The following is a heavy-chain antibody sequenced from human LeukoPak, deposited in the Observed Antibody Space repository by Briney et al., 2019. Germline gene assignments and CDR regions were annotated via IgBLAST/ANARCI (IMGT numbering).Heavy chain of an antibody. Sequence: QSGGSLRLSCVASGFTVSSNYMSWVRQAPGKGLERVSVIYSGGSTYYADSVKGRFTVSRDNSKNTLYLQMNSLRAEDTAVYYCAKDALSDSSGYYWAYWGQGTLVTVSS. CDR3: AKDALSDSSGYYWAY. J-gene: IGHJ4*02. CDR1: GFTVSSNY. D-gene: IGHD3-22*01. CDR2: IYSGGST. V-gene: IGHV3-53*01.